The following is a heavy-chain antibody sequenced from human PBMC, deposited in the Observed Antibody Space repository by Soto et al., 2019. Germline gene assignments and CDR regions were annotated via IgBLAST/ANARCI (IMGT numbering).Heavy chain of an antibody. D-gene: IGHD6-19*01. CDR3: AHGSGWLFDY. J-gene: IGHJ4*02. V-gene: IGHV2-5*02. Sequence: QITLKESGPTLVKPTQTLTLTCTFSGFSLTTSAVGVGWIRQPPGKALEWLALLYWDNDNQYSPSLRNRLTLTKDTSKTQVVVTMTNMDTVDTATYYCAHGSGWLFDYWGQGTLVTVSS. CDR2: LYWDNDN. CDR1: GFSLTTSAVG.